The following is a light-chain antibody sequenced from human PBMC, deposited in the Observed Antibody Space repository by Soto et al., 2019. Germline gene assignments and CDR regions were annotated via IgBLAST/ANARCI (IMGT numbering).Light chain of an antibody. Sequence: SYELTQPPSVSVAPGKTARISCGGNNIGSKSVHWYQQKPGQAPVVVIYYDSDRPSGIPERFSGSNSGNTATLTISRVEAGDEADYYRQVWDSDHVVFGGGTKLTVL. CDR3: QVWDSDHVV. CDR1: NIGSKS. CDR2: YDS. V-gene: IGLV3-21*04. J-gene: IGLJ2*01.